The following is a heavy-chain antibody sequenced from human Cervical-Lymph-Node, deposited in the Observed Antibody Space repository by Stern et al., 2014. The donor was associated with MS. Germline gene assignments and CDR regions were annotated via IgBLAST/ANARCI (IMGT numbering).Heavy chain of an antibody. CDR1: GFTFSSYS. CDR2: ISSGGSYI. Sequence: EVQLVESGGGLVKPGGSLRLSCAASGFTFSSYSMNWVRQAPGNGLEWVASISSGGSYIYDADSRKGRFTISRDNAKNSLYLQMNSLRAEDTAVYYCARGRGGNYRYYFDYWGQGTLVTVSS. D-gene: IGHD4-23*01. CDR3: ARGRGGNYRYYFDY. J-gene: IGHJ4*02. V-gene: IGHV3-21*01.